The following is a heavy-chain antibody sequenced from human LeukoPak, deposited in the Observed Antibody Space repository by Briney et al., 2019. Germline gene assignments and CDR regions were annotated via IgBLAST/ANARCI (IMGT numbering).Heavy chain of an antibody. J-gene: IGHJ6*03. Sequence: PSETLSLTCTVSGGSISSYYWSWIRQPAGKGLEWIGRIYTSGSTNYNPSLKSRVTMSVDTSKNQFSLKLSSVTAADTAVYYCARVVLAVAGTRASVYYYMDVWGKGTTVTVSS. V-gene: IGHV4-4*07. CDR1: GGSISSYY. D-gene: IGHD6-19*01. CDR3: ARVVLAVAGTRASVYYYMDV. CDR2: IYTSGST.